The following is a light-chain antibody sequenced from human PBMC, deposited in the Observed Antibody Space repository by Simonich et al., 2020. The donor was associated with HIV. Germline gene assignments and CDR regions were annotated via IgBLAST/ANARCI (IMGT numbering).Light chain of an antibody. J-gene: IGLJ2*01. CDR3: YSEADNNLV. Sequence: SYELTQPSSVSVSPGQTARITCSGDVLAKKYVRWFQQKPGQAPVLVIYKDSERPSGIPERFSGSTLGTTATLTVSGAQVEDEADYYCYSEADNNLVFGGGTKLTVL. V-gene: IGLV3-27*01. CDR1: VLAKKY. CDR2: KDS.